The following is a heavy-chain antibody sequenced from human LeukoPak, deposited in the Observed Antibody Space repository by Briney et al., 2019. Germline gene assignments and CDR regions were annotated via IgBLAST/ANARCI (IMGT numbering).Heavy chain of an antibody. CDR2: ISAYNGNT. V-gene: IGHV1-18*04. CDR1: GYTFTSYG. J-gene: IGHJ4*02. Sequence: ASVKVTCKASGYTFTSYGISWVRQAPGQGLEWMGWISAYNGNTNYAQKLQGRVTMTTDTSTSTAYMELRSLRSDDTAVYYCARDVGSSWYRGRGGAFDYWGQGTLVTVSS. CDR3: ARDVGSSWYRGRGGAFDY. D-gene: IGHD6-13*01.